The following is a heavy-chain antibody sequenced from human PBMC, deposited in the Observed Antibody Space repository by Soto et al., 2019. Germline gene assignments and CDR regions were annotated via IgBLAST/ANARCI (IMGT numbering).Heavy chain of an antibody. J-gene: IGHJ6*02. CDR2: IYYSGST. CDR1: GGSISSSSYY. V-gene: IGHV4-39*01. D-gene: IGHD3-10*01. CDR3: ARHWNPVYGPDYGMDV. Sequence: PSETLSLTCTVSGGSISSSSYYWGWIRQPPGKGLEWIGSIYYSGSTYYNPSLKSRVTISVDTSKNQFSLKLSSVTAADTAVYYCARHWNPVYGPDYGMDVWGQGATVTVSS.